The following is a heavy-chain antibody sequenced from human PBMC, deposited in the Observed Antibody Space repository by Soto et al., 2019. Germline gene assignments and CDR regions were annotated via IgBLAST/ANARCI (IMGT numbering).Heavy chain of an antibody. CDR3: AQTDFDLYGMDV. J-gene: IGHJ6*02. Sequence: QITLTESGPTLVKPTQTLTLTCTFSGISLTNSGVGVSWIRQPPGKALEWLAVIYWDDAKHFSPSQKSRLTITKDTSKSQVVLTITTMHSVDTATYFCAQTDFDLYGMDVWGQGTTVIVSS. D-gene: IGHD3-9*01. CDR2: IYWDDAK. CDR1: GISLTNSGVG. V-gene: IGHV2-5*02.